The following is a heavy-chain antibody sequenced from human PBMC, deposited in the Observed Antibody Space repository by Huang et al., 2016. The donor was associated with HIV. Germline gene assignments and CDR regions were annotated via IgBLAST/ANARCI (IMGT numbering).Heavy chain of an antibody. CDR2: ICPEDSDT. J-gene: IGHJ6*04. D-gene: IGHD2-15*01. CDR1: GFKFTSYW. V-gene: IGHV5-51*03. CDR3: ASRRTTPESYYLGV. Sequence: EVQLVQSGAEVQKPGESLKISCQISGFKFTSYWIAWVRQRPGQGLEWVGTICPEDSDTRYSPSFQGHFTIAADKSIITAFLQWSSLRTSETAVKIGASRRTTPESYYLGVWGNGTTVIVSS.